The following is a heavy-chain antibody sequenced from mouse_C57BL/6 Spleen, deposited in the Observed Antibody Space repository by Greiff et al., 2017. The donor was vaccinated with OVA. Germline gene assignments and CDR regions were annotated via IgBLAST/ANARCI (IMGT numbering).Heavy chain of an antibody. CDR2: IYPGDGAT. CDR1: GYAFSSSW. V-gene: IGHV1-82*01. CDR3: ARDAPFAY. J-gene: IGHJ3*01. Sequence: VQRVESGPELVKPGASVKISCKASGYAFSSSWMNWVKQRPGKGLEWIGRIYPGDGATNYNGKFKGKVTLIADKPSITACMQLGSLTSEDSAVYYCARDAPFAYWGQGTLVTVSA.